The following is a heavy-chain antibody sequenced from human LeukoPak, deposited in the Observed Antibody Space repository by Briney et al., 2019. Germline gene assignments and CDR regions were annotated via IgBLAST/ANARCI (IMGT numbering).Heavy chain of an antibody. D-gene: IGHD3-9*01. CDR3: SHSYILDRPFAYYFDY. CDR1: AGSISSSSSY. Sequence: PSGTLSLTCSVSAGSISSSSSYWGWIRQPPGKGLEWIANVYYTGNSFYNPSLKSRITVSVDTSKNQFSLKLTSVTAADTAVYYCSHSYILDRPFAYYFDYWGQGALVTVSS. J-gene: IGHJ4*02. V-gene: IGHV4-39*01. CDR2: VYYTGNS.